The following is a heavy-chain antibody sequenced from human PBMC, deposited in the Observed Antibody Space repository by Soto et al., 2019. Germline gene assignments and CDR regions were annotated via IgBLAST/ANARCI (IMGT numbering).Heavy chain of an antibody. Sequence: ASVKVSCKASGYTFTGYYMHWVRQAPGQGLEWMGWINPNSGGTNYAQKFQGWVTMTRDTSISTAYMELSRLRSDDTAVYYCARAPPPTVITFSVFSSTVGRGNYGMDVWGQGTTVTVSS. CDR1: GYTFTGYY. D-gene: IGHD3-16*01. J-gene: IGHJ6*02. V-gene: IGHV1-2*04. CDR2: INPNSGGT. CDR3: ARAPPPTVITFSVFSSTVGRGNYGMDV.